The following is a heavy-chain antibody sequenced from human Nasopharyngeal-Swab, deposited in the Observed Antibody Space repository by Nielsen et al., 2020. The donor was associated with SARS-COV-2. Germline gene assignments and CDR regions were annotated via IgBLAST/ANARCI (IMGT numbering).Heavy chain of an antibody. V-gene: IGHV3-23*01. D-gene: IGHD6-19*01. CDR3: AKGYSSGWFPYEY. CDR1: GFTFSNYA. CDR2: LSGSGGTI. Sequence: SGVSGFTFSNYAMNWVRQAPGKGLEWVSGLSGSGGTIYYVDSVKGRFTISRDNSRNSLYLHMSNLRAEDTAIYYCAKGYSSGWFPYEYWGQGTLVTVSS. J-gene: IGHJ4*02.